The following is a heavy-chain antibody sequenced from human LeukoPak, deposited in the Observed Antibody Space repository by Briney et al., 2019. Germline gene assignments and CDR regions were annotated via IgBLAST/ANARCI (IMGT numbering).Heavy chain of an antibody. CDR3: ARGPDSSGYYYGQHDAFDI. CDR2: IYHSGST. D-gene: IGHD3-22*01. CDR1: GGSISSSNW. J-gene: IGHJ3*02. V-gene: IGHV4-4*02. Sequence: PSETLSLTCAVSGGSISSSNWWSWVRQPPGKGLEWIGEIYHSGSTNYNPSLKSRVTISVDKSKNQFSLKLSSVTAADTAVYYCARGPDSSGYYYGQHDAFDIWGQGTMVTVSS.